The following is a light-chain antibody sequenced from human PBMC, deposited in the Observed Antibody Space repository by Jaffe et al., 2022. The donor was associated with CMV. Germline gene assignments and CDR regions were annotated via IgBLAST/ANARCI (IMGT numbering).Light chain of an antibody. CDR3: QQVDRSRWT. V-gene: IGKV3-20*01. CDR1: QSVSSSY. CDR2: GAS. Sequence: EIVLTQSPGTLSLSPGETATLSCRASQSVSSSYLAWYQQKPGQAPRLLIYGASRRATGIPDRFSGRGSGTDFTLTISRLESEDFAVYYCQQVDRSRWTFGQGTKVEIK. J-gene: IGKJ1*01.